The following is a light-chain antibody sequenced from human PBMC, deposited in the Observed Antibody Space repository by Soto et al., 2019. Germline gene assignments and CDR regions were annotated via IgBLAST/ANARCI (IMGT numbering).Light chain of an antibody. V-gene: IGKV1-39*01. CDR1: QGISSW. CDR2: AAS. J-gene: IGKJ5*01. CDR3: QHSYGTPT. Sequence: DIRMTQSPSSLSASVGDRVTITCRSSQGISSWLAWYQQKPGKAPTLLVYAASSLQSGVPSRFSCSGAVTDFTLTISSLQPEDFATYYCQHSYGTPTFGQGTRREIK.